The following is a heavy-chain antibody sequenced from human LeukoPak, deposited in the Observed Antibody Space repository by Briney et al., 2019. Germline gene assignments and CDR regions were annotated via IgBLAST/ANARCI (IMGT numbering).Heavy chain of an antibody. V-gene: IGHV3-64*01. Sequence: GGSLRLSCAASGFTFSSYAMHWVRQAPGKGLEYVSAISSNGGSTYYANSVKGRFTISRDNSKNTLYLQMGSLRAEDMAVYYCARDRGRFSFDYWGQGTLVTVSS. CDR3: ARDRGRFSFDY. CDR1: GFTFSSYA. J-gene: IGHJ4*02. D-gene: IGHD3-16*01. CDR2: ISSNGGST.